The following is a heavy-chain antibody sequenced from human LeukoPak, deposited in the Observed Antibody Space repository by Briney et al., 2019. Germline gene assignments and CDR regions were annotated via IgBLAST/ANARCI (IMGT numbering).Heavy chain of an antibody. J-gene: IGHJ5*02. CDR2: IYHSGST. CDR3: AEYSSSWYDNWFDP. D-gene: IGHD6-13*01. CDR1: GYSISSGYY. V-gene: IGHV4-38-2*02. Sequence: SETLSLTCTVSGYSISSGYYWGWIRQPPGKGLEWMGTIYHSGSTYYNPSLKSRVTISVDTSKNQFSLKLSSVTAADTAVYYCAEYSSSWYDNWFDPWGQGTLVTVSS.